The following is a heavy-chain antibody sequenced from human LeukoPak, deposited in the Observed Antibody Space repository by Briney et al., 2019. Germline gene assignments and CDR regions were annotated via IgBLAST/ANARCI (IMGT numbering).Heavy chain of an antibody. CDR2: IYWNDDK. D-gene: IGHD5-12*01. Sequence: SGPTLVKPTQTLTLTCTFSGFSLSTTGVGVGWIRQPPGKALEWLTLIYWNDDKRYSPSLKSRLTITKDTSKNQVVLIMTNMAPVDTATYYCVHNSGYDLNYYYYDMDVWGPGTTVTVSS. CDR1: GFSLSTTGVG. V-gene: IGHV2-5*01. CDR3: VHNSGYDLNYYYYDMDV. J-gene: IGHJ6*02.